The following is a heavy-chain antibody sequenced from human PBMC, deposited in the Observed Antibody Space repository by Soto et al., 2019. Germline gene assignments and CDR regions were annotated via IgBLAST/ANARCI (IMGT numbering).Heavy chain of an antibody. Sequence: ASVKVSCKASGYTFTGYYMHWVRQAPGQGLEWMGWINPNSGGTNYAQKFQGRVTMTSDRSITTAYMELSSVTAADTAVYYCVRHPGGSGYYLYFDYWGQGTLVTVSS. D-gene: IGHD3-22*01. CDR3: VRHPGGSGYYLYFDY. CDR2: INPNSGGT. CDR1: GYTFTGYY. V-gene: IGHV1-2*02. J-gene: IGHJ4*02.